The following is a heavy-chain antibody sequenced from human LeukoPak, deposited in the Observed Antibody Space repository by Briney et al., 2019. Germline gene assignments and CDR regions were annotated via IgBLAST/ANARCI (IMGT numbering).Heavy chain of an antibody. V-gene: IGHV3-23*01. D-gene: IGHD5-18*01. CDR3: AKPGYSHDIFRNLAY. J-gene: IGHJ4*02. CDR1: GVTFSDYG. Sequence: GGSLTLSCAASGVTFSDYGRNWVRQAPGKGLEWVSGIRDSGDTTYYADSVKGRFTISRDNSRDTLYLQMSSLRAEDTAVYFCAKPGYSHDIFRNLAYWGQGIPVTVSS. CDR2: IRDSGDTT.